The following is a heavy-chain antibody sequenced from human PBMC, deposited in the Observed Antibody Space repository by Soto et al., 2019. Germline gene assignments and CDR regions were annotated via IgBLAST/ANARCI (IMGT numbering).Heavy chain of an antibody. J-gene: IGHJ4*02. V-gene: IGHV4-4*02. D-gene: IGHD3-3*01. CDR3: ARDDYDFWSGHRFFDY. CDR1: GGSICSSNW. Sequence: PSETLSLTCAVSGGSICSSNWWSWVRQPPGKGLEWIGEIYHSGSTNYNPSLKSRVTISVDKSKNQFSLKLSSVTAADTAVYYCARDDYDFWSGHRFFDYWGQGTLVTVSS. CDR2: IYHSGST.